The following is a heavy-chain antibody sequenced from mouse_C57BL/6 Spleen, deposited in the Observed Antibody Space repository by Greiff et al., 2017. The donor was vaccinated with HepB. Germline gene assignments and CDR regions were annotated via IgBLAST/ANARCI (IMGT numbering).Heavy chain of an antibody. D-gene: IGHD2-3*01. CDR1: GYAFSSSW. CDR2: IYPGDGDT. Sequence: VKLMESGPELVKPGASVKISCKASGYAFSSSWMNWVKQRPGKGLEWIGRIYPGDGDTNYNGKFKGKATLTADKSSSTAYMQLSSLTSEDSAVYFCASGYDGYYDYFDYWGQGTTLTVSS. V-gene: IGHV1-82*01. J-gene: IGHJ2*01. CDR3: ASGYDGYYDYFDY.